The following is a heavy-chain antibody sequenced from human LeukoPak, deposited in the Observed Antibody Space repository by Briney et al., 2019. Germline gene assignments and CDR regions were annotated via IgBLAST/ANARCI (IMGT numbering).Heavy chain of an antibody. J-gene: IGHJ4*02. Sequence: KPGGSLRLSCAASGFTFSDYYMSWIRQAPGKGLEWVSYIRSSGSTIYYADSVKGRFTISRDNAKNSLYLQMNSLRAEDTAVYYCARVDCSSTSCYEFDYWGQGTQVTVSS. V-gene: IGHV3-11*04. CDR1: GFTFSDYY. CDR2: IRSSGSTI. CDR3: ARVDCSSTSCYEFDY. D-gene: IGHD2-2*01.